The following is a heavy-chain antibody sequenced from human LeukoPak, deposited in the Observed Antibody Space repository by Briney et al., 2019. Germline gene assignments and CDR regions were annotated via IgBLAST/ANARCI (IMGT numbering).Heavy chain of an antibody. Sequence: ASVKVSCKASGYIFTDYYMHWVRQAPGQGLEWMGWINPNSGGTNYAQKFQGRVTMTRDTSISTAYMELSRLRSDDTAVYYCARLEGTSADFWGQGTLVTVSS. V-gene: IGHV1-2*02. CDR2: INPNSGGT. J-gene: IGHJ4*02. CDR3: ARLEGTSADF. CDR1: GYIFTDYY. D-gene: IGHD2-2*01.